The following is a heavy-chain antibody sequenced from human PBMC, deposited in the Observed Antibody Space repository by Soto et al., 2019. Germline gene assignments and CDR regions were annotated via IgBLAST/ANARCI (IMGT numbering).Heavy chain of an antibody. Sequence: QLQLQESGPGLVKLSETLSLTCTVSGGSISSSTYFWGWIRQPPGKGLEWIGNIYYSGSTYYNPSLKSRVSISVDTSKDQFSLKLTSVTAADTAVYYCTNSNWFDPWGQGTLVTVSS. CDR2: IYYSGST. D-gene: IGHD3-10*01. J-gene: IGHJ5*02. CDR1: GGSISSSTYF. V-gene: IGHV4-39*01. CDR3: TNSNWFDP.